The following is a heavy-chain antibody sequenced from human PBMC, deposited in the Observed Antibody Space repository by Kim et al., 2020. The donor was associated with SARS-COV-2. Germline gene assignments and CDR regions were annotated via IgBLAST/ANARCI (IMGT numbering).Heavy chain of an antibody. CDR1: GGSISSSSYY. V-gene: IGHV4-39*01. CDR3: ARPTYDSTEFDAFDI. CDR2: IYYSGST. Sequence: SETLSLTCTVSGGSISSSSYYWGWIRQPPGKGLVWIGSIYYSGSTYYNPSLKSRVTISADTSKNQFSLKLSSVTAADTAVYYCARPTYDSTEFDAFDIWGQGTMVTVSS. J-gene: IGHJ3*02. D-gene: IGHD3-22*01.